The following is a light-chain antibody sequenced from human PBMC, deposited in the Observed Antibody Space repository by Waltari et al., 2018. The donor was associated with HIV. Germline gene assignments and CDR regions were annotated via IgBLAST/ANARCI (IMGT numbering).Light chain of an antibody. CDR3: GTWDSDLRAVV. CDR1: RSNIEDNN. J-gene: IGLJ2*01. V-gene: IGLV1-51*01. CDR2: DTN. Sequence: QSVLTQPPSVSAAPGQRVTISCSGSRSNIEDNNVSWYQQLPGTAPTLLIYDTNKRVPGVPGRFSGSKSGTAATLGITGLQTGDEADYFCGTWDSDLRAVVFGGGTKLTVL.